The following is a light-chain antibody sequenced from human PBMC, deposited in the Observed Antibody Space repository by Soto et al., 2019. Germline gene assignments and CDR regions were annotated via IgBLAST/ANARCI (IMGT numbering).Light chain of an antibody. CDR2: DAS. J-gene: IGKJ4*01. CDR3: QQANSFPLT. Sequence: DIQMTQSPSSVSASVGDRVTITCRASQGISSWLARYQQKPEKAPKLVIYDASSLQSGVPSRFSGSGSGTEFTLTISSLQPEDFATYYCQQANSFPLTFGGGTKVDIK. CDR1: QGISSW. V-gene: IGKV1-12*01.